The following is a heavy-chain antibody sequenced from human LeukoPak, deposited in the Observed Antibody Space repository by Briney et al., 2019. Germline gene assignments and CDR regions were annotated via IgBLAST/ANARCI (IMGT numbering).Heavy chain of an antibody. V-gene: IGHV3-49*03. CDR3: ARAVRLSGDAFDV. J-gene: IGHJ3*01. CDR2: IRTKSYGETT. D-gene: IGHD3-10*01. CDR1: GFTFGDYP. Sequence: QTGGSLRLSCTASGFTFGDYPMSWFRQAPRKGLEWVSYIRTKSYGETTENAASVTGRFTISRDDSNSIVYLQMNSLKDEDTVFYYWARAVRLSGDAFDVWGQGTMVTVSS.